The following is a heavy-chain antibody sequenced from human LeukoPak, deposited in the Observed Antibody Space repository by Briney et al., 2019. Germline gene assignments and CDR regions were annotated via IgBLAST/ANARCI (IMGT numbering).Heavy chain of an antibody. J-gene: IGHJ4*02. CDR1: GFIFTNYA. D-gene: IGHD3-22*01. Sequence: TGGSLRLSCAASGFIFTNYAMSWVRQAPGKGLEWVSAISISGGRTYYADSVKGRFTISRDNAKNSLYLQMNSLRAEDTAVYYCAKRRRDSSGYPLFGYWGQGTLVTVSS. CDR3: AKRRRDSSGYPLFGY. V-gene: IGHV3-23*01. CDR2: ISISGGRT.